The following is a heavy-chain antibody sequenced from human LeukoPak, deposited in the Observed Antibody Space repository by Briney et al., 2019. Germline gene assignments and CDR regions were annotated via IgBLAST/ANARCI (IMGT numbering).Heavy chain of an antibody. J-gene: IGHJ5*01. V-gene: IGHV3-23*01. Sequence: GGSLRLSCAASGFTFNNYAMSWVRQAPGKGLEWVSAISASGGTTYYADSVKGRFTISRDNSENTLFLQMNSLRAGDTAVYYCAKELREYCSSTSCPNWFDSWGQGTLVTVSS. CDR2: ISASGGTT. CDR3: AKELREYCSSTSCPNWFDS. D-gene: IGHD2-2*01. CDR1: GFTFNNYA.